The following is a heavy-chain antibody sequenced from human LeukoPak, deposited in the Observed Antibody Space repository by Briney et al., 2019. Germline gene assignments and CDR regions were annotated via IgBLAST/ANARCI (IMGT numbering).Heavy chain of an antibody. V-gene: IGHV4-38-2*02. J-gene: IGHJ4*02. Sequence: SETLSLTCTVSGYSISSGYYWGWIRQPPGKGLEWIGSIYHSGSTYYNPSLKSRVTISVDTSKNQFSLKLSSVTAADTAVYYCARVWFGESDNFDYWGQGTLVTVSS. CDR1: GYSISSGYY. CDR2: IYHSGST. D-gene: IGHD3-10*01. CDR3: ARVWFGESDNFDY.